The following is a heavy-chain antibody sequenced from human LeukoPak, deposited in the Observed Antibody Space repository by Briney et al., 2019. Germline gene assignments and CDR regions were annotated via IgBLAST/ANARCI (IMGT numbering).Heavy chain of an antibody. CDR2: IYYSGST. CDR3: ASTRYGATGYFLH. CDR1: GGSISSSSYY. V-gene: IGHV4-39*07. D-gene: IGHD4-17*01. J-gene: IGHJ1*01. Sequence: SETLSLTCTVSGGSISSSSYYWGWIRQPPGKGLEWIGSIYYSGSTYYNPSLKSRVTISVDTSKNQFSLKLSSVTAADTAVYYCASTRYGATGYFLHWGQGTLVTVPS.